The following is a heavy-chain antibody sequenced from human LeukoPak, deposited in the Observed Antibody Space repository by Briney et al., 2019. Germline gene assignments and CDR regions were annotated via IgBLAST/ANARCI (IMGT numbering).Heavy chain of an antibody. Sequence: GASVKVSCKASGYTLTRNAMNWVRQAPGQGLEWMGWINTGSGNPTYAQGFTGRFVFSLDTSVSTAYLEISNLKTEDTAVYYCARDSSRPTFDIWGQGTMVTVSS. CDR3: ARDSSRPTFDI. CDR1: GYTLTRNA. CDR2: INTGSGNP. D-gene: IGHD2-2*01. J-gene: IGHJ3*02. V-gene: IGHV7-4-1*02.